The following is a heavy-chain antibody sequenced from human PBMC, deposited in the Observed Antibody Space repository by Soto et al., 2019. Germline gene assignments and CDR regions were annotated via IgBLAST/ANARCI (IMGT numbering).Heavy chain of an antibody. D-gene: IGHD3-16*01. CDR3: ASVTFGGVVLAH. CDR2: IASSGST. Sequence: SETLSLTCTVSGGSINTGGYFWTWIRQHTGTGLEWIGYIASSGSTYYNPSLKGRLTIAADTSENQFSLRLTSVTAADTAVYYCASVTFGGVVLAHGGEGTLGTGSS. CDR1: GGSINTGGYF. J-gene: IGHJ4*02. V-gene: IGHV4-31*03.